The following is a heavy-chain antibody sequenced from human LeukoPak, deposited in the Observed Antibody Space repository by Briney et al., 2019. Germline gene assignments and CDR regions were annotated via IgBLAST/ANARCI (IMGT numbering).Heavy chain of an antibody. CDR1: GFTFSSYA. CDR3: AASYGSGSYYTALDY. J-gene: IGHJ4*02. Sequence: GGSLRLSCAASGFTFSSYAMSWVRQAPGKGLEWVSAISGSGGSTYYADSVKGRFTISRDNSKNTLYLQMNSLRAEDTAVYYCAASYGSGSYYTALDYWGQGTLVTVSS. CDR2: ISGSGGST. V-gene: IGHV3-23*01. D-gene: IGHD3-10*01.